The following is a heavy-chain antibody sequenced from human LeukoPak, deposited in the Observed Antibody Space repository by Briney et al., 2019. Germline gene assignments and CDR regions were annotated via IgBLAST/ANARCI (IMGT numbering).Heavy chain of an antibody. V-gene: IGHV3-53*01. CDR3: ARGGRPYCINGVCYSSGPWGFDY. D-gene: IGHD2-8*01. CDR1: GFTVSSNY. CDR2: IYSGGST. J-gene: IGHJ4*02. Sequence: TGGSLRLSCAASGFTVSSNYMSWARQAPGKGLEWVSVIYSGGSTYYADSLKGRFTISRDNSKNTLYLQMNSLRAEDTAVYYCARGGRPYCINGVCYSSGPWGFDYWGQGTLVTVSS.